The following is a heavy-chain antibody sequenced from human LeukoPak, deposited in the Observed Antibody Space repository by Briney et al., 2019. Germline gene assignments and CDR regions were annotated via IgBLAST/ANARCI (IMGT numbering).Heavy chain of an antibody. CDR2: ISSSSSTI. CDR1: GFTFSTYS. D-gene: IGHD6-13*01. J-gene: IGHJ6*02. CDR3: ARDLLKHQLGYGMDV. Sequence: PGGSLRLSCAASGFTFSTYSMTWVRQAPGKGLEWVSYISSSSSTIYYADSVKGRFTISRDNARNSLYLQMNSLRAEDTAVYYCARDLLKHQLGYGMDVWGQGTTVTVSS. V-gene: IGHV3-48*01.